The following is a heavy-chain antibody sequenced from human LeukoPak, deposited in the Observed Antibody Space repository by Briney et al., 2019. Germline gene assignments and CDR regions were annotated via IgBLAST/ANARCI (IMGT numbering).Heavy chain of an antibody. CDR2: ISYDGSNK. J-gene: IGHJ6*02. CDR1: GFTFSSYA. D-gene: IGHD2-2*01. Sequence: QPGGSLRLSCAASGFTFSSYAMHWVRQAPGKGLEWVAVISYDGSNKYYADSMKGRFTISRDNSKNTLYLQMNSLRAEDTAVYYCASDIVVVPAATYYYYYGMDVWGQGTTVTVSS. V-gene: IGHV3-30-3*01. CDR3: ASDIVVVPAATYYYYYGMDV.